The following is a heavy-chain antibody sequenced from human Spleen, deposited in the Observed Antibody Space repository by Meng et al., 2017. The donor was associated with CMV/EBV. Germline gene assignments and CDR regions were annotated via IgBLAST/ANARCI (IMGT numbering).Heavy chain of an antibody. CDR1: GGPLSSSSYY. V-gene: IGHV4-39*07. D-gene: IGHD1-26*01. J-gene: IGHJ4*02. CDR2: IYYSGST. CDR3: ARDYRGIAEDYGDY. Sequence: RLQESGPGLVKPSETLSLPCTCSGGPLSSSSYYWGWIRQPPGTGLEWIGSIYYSGSTYYNPSLKSRVTISVDTSKNQFSLKLSSVTAADTAVYYCARDYRGIAEDYGDYIGQGTLVTVSS.